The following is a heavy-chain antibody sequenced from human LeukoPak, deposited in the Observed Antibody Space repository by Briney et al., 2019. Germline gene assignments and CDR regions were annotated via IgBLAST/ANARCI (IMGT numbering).Heavy chain of an antibody. D-gene: IGHD2/OR15-2a*01. V-gene: IGHV3-66*01. Sequence: PGGSLRLSCAASGFTVSSNYMSWVRQAPGKGLEWVSTIYSGGSTYYADSVKGRFTISRDNSKNTLYLQMNSLRAEDTAVYYCARAFRYDYGMDVWGQGTTVTVSS. CDR3: ARAFRYDYGMDV. J-gene: IGHJ6*02. CDR2: IYSGGST. CDR1: GFTVSSNY.